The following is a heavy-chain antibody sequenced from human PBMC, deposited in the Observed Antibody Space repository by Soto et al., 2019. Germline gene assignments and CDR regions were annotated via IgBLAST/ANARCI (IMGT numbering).Heavy chain of an antibody. Sequence: ASVKVSCKASGYTFTSYDINWVRQATGQGLEWMGWMNPNSGNTGYAQKFQGRVTMTRNTSISTAYMELSSLRSEDTAVYYCARGGATMVRGVITGFDPWGQGTLVTVSS. D-gene: IGHD3-10*01. V-gene: IGHV1-8*01. CDR3: ARGGATMVRGVITGFDP. CDR2: MNPNSGNT. J-gene: IGHJ5*02. CDR1: GYTFTSYD.